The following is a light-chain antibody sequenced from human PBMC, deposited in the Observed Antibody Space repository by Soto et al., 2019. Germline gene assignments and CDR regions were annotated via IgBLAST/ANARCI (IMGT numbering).Light chain of an antibody. J-gene: IGKJ1*01. CDR3: QHYNSYSEA. V-gene: IGKV1-5*03. Sequence: DIQMTQSPSTLSGSVGDRVTITCRASQTISSWLAWYKQKQGKAPKXXSYKASTLKSGVPSRFSGSGSGTEFTLTISSLQPDDFETYYCQHYNSYSEAFGQGTKVDIK. CDR2: KAS. CDR1: QTISSW.